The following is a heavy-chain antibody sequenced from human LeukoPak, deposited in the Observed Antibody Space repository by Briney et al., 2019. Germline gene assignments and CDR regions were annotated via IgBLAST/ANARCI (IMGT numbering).Heavy chain of an antibody. CDR3: ARGSSDWYSYLDY. CDR2: IYSDGST. CDR1: GFNVSSNY. D-gene: IGHD6-19*01. J-gene: IGHJ4*02. V-gene: IGHV3-66*01. Sequence: GGSLRLSCAASGFNVSSNYMNWVRQVPGKGLEWVSVIYSDGSTYYADSVKGRFIISRDNSKNTLFLQMNSLRAEDTAVYYCARGSSDWYSYLDYWGQGTLVTASS.